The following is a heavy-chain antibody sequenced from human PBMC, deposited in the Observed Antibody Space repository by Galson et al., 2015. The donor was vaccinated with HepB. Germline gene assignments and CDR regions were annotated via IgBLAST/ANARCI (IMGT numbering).Heavy chain of an antibody. Sequence: SLRLSCAASGFSFSNAWMSWVRQAPGKGLEWVGHIKTKTDGGTTDYAAPVKGRFTISRDDSRNMLYLQMNSLKTEDTAVYCCSTVLVGHCSGGTCYSSGPFDYWGQGTLVTVSS. D-gene: IGHD2-15*01. J-gene: IGHJ4*02. CDR3: STVLVGHCSGGTCYSSGPFDY. CDR1: GFSFSNAW. CDR2: IKTKTDGGTT. V-gene: IGHV3-15*01.